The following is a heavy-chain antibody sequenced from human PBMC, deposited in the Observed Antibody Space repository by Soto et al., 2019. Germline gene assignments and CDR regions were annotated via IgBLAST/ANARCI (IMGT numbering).Heavy chain of an antibody. D-gene: IGHD3-22*01. Sequence: EVQLLESGGGLVQPGGSLRLSCAASGFTFSSYAMSWVRQAPGKGLEWVSAISGSGGSTYYADSVKGRFTISRDNXKXXLYLQMNSLRAEDTAVYYCAKKGGGGIVVVITFDYWGQGTLVTVSS. CDR2: ISGSGGST. CDR1: GFTFSSYA. CDR3: AKKGGGGIVVVITFDY. J-gene: IGHJ4*02. V-gene: IGHV3-23*01.